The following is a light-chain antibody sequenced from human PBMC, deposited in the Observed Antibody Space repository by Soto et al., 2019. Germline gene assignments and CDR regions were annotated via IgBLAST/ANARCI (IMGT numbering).Light chain of an antibody. CDR3: QHYNSYSEA. CDR2: DAS. J-gene: IGKJ1*01. Sequence: DIQMTQSPSSLSASVGDRVTITCRASQGIRNELGWYQQKPGRAPKRLIYDASNLQSGVPSRFSGSGFGTEFTLTISSLQPEDFATYYCQHYNSYSEAFGQGTKVDIK. CDR1: QGIRNE. V-gene: IGKV1-17*01.